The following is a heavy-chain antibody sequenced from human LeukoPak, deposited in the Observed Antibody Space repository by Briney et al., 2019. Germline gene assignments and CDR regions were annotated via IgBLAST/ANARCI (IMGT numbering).Heavy chain of an antibody. CDR1: GGSISSYY. J-gene: IGHJ4*02. CDR2: IYYSGST. Sequence: SETLSLTCTVSGGSISSYYWSWIRQPPGKGLEWIGYIYYSGSTNYNPSLKSRVTISVDTSKNQFSLKLNSVTAADTAVYYCARVATAMAIDYWGQGTLVTVSS. CDR3: ARVATAMAIDY. V-gene: IGHV4-59*08. D-gene: IGHD5-18*01.